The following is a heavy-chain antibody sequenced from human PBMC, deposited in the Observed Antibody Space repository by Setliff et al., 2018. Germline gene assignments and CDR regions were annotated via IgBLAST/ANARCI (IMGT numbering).Heavy chain of an antibody. V-gene: IGHV1-18*01. CDR3: ARDLITGTTEYYYGMDV. CDR1: GYTFTNYG. J-gene: IGHJ6*02. CDR2: IGAYNGNT. D-gene: IGHD1-20*01. Sequence: ASVKVSCKASGYTFTNYGVTWVRQAPGQGLEWMGWIGAYNGNTYNAHKFQGRVTMTSDTSTSTAYMELRSLRSEDTAVYYCARDLITGTTEYYYGMDVWGQGTTVTVSS.